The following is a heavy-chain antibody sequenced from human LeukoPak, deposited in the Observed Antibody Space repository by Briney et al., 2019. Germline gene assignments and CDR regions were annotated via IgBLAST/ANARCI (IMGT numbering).Heavy chain of an antibody. D-gene: IGHD2-2*01. CDR1: GFTFSSYG. CDR2: IRYDESHK. CDR3: ARGCSSTSCYVGYYYYYMDV. V-gene: IGHV3-30*02. J-gene: IGHJ6*03. Sequence: GGSLRLSCLASGFTFSSYGIHWVRQAPGKGLDWVAFIRYDESHKYYSDSVEGRFTISRDNSKNTLYLQMNSLRAEDTAVYYCARGCSSTSCYVGYYYYYMDVWGKGTTVTVSS.